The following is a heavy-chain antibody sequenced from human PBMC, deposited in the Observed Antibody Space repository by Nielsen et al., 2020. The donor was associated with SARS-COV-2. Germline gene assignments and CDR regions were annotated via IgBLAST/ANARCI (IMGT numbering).Heavy chain of an antibody. CDR2: IYTSGST. D-gene: IGHD6-6*01. V-gene: IGHV4-4*07. Sequence: GSLRLSCTVSGGSISSYYWSWIRQPAGKGLEWIGRIYTSGSTNYNPSLKSRVTMSVDTSKNQFSLKLSSVTAADTAVYYCARARQAARYGMDVWGQGTTVTVSS. J-gene: IGHJ6*02. CDR1: GGSISSYY. CDR3: ARARQAARYGMDV.